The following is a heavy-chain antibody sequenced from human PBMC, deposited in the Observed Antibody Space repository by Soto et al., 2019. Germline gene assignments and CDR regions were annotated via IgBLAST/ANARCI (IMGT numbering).Heavy chain of an antibody. J-gene: IGHJ4*02. D-gene: IGHD6-25*01. CDR2: IYWDDDK. CDR1: GFSLSTNGVG. CDR3: AHRPFYSSGLGY. V-gene: IGHV2-5*02. Sequence: QITLKESGPTLVKPTQTLTLTCTFSGFSLSTNGVGVIWIRQPPGKALEWLALIYWDDDKHYSPSRKSRLTPXKXXSTSQVVLTMTNRDPVDAATYYCAHRPFYSSGLGYWGQGTLVTVSS.